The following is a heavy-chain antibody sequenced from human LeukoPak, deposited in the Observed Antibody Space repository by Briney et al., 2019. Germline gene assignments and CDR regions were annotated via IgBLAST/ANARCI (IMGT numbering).Heavy chain of an antibody. D-gene: IGHD3-22*01. Sequence: RPGGSLRLSCAASGFTFSTYTMVWVRQAPGKGLEWVSSISSSSSYIFNADSVKGRFSISRDNAKNSLFLQMNTLRVEDTAVYYCARDVVRYYDSSGYYLSASDIWGQGTMVTVSS. J-gene: IGHJ3*02. CDR3: ARDVVRYYDSSGYYLSASDI. V-gene: IGHV3-21*01. CDR1: GFTFSTYT. CDR2: ISSSSSYI.